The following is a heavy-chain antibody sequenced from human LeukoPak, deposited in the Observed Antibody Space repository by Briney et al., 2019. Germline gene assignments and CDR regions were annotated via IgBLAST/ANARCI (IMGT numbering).Heavy chain of an antibody. CDR2: INPNSGGT. V-gene: IGHV1-2*02. D-gene: IGHD3-10*01. J-gene: IGHJ4*02. CDR1: GYTFTGYY. Sequence: GASVKVSCKASGYTFTGYYIHCLRQAPGQGLEWMGFINPNSGGTNYAQKFQGRVTMTRDTSISTAYMELSSLTSDDTAVYYCARDLEGYHYGSGNYPQWGQGTLITVSS. CDR3: ARDLEGYHYGSGNYPQ.